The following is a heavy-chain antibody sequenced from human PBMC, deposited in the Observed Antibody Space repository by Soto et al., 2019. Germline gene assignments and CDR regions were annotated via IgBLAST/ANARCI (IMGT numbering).Heavy chain of an antibody. D-gene: IGHD3-3*01. J-gene: IGHJ6*02. CDR3: ARGRYYDFWSGGFGLTDV. CDR2: MNPNSGNT. CDR1: GYTFTSYD. Sequence: QVQLVQSGAELKKPGASVKVSCKASGYTFTSYDINWVRQATGQGLEWMGWMNPNSGNTGYAQKFQGRVTMTRNTSISTAYMELSSLRSEDTAVYYCARGRYYDFWSGGFGLTDVWGQGTTVTVSS. V-gene: IGHV1-8*01.